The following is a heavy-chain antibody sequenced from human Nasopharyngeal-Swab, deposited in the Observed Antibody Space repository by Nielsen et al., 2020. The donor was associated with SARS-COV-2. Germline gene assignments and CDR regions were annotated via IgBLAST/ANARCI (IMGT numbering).Heavy chain of an antibody. CDR2: IIPIFGTA. J-gene: IGHJ5*02. Sequence: SVKVSCKASGGTFSSYAISWVRQAPGQGLEWMGGIIPIFGTANYAQKFQGRVTITADESTSTAYMELSSLRSEDTAVYYCARETGTTSWFDPWGQGTLVTVSS. D-gene: IGHD1-7*01. V-gene: IGHV1-69*13. CDR3: ARETGTTSWFDP. CDR1: GGTFSSYA.